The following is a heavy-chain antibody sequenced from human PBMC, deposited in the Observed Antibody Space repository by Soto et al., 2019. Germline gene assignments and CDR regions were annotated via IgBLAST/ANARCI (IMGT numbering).Heavy chain of an antibody. Sequence: EVQVVESGGGLIQPGGSLRLSCAASGFTFSSYWMHWVRQAPGKGLVWVSRINSDGSTTNYADSVKGRLTISRDNAKNTVYLQMNSLRAEDTAVYYCARDPGGGIDVWGQGTTVTVSS. V-gene: IGHV3-74*01. CDR1: GFTFSSYW. CDR2: INSDGSTT. D-gene: IGHD2-15*01. CDR3: ARDPGGGIDV. J-gene: IGHJ6*02.